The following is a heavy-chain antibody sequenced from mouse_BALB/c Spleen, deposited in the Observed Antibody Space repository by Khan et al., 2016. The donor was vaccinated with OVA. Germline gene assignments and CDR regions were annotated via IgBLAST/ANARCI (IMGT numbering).Heavy chain of an antibody. J-gene: IGHJ2*01. CDR3: VRYWYRYFDY. CDR1: GFSLTDYG. D-gene: IGHD2-14*01. CDR2: IWRDGRT. Sequence: QVQLKQSGPGLVAPSQSLYITCTVSGFSLTDYGVNWVRQPPGKGLEWLGMIWRDGRTDYNSSLKSRLSINKDKSKSHVFLKMNSLQTDDTARYYCVRYWYRYFDYWGQGTALTVSS. V-gene: IGHV2-6-7*01.